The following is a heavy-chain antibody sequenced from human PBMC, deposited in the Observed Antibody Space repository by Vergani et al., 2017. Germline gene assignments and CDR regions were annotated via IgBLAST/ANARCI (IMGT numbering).Heavy chain of an antibody. CDR1: GYAFTSNH. J-gene: IGHJ5*02. D-gene: IGHD1-14*01. Sequence: QVQLVQSGAEVKKPGASVKVSCKASGYAFTSNHLQWVRQAPGQGFEWIGIINPSDGTTSYAQRFQGRVTLTRDTSTSTVYMELRSLRSDDTAIYYCALYGVKPNSNCFDPWGQGTLVSVSS. CDR2: INPSDGTT. V-gene: IGHV1-46*01. CDR3: ALYGVKPNSNCFDP.